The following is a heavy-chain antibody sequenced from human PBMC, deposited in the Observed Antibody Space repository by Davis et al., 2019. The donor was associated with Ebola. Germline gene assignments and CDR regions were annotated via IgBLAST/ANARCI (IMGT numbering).Heavy chain of an antibody. CDR1: GFTFSSYE. Sequence: GESLKISCAASGFTFSSYEMNWVRQAPGKGLEWVSYISSSGSTIYYADSVKGRFTISRDNAKNSLYLQMNSLRAEDTAVYYCARSPYSSGWYYFDYWGQGTLVTVSS. V-gene: IGHV3-48*03. CDR2: ISSSGSTI. CDR3: ARSPYSSGWYYFDY. D-gene: IGHD6-19*01. J-gene: IGHJ4*02.